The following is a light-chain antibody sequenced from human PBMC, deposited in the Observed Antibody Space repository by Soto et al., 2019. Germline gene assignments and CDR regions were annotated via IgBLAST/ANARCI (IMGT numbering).Light chain of an antibody. CDR2: DAS. Sequence: DIQMTQSPSTLSASVGDRVTITCRASQSISSWLAWYQQKPGKAPKLLIYDASSLESGVPSRFSGSGSGTXFTLTISSLQPDDFATYYCQQYNSYSPWTFGQGTKVEIK. J-gene: IGKJ1*01. V-gene: IGKV1-5*01. CDR1: QSISSW. CDR3: QQYNSYSPWT.